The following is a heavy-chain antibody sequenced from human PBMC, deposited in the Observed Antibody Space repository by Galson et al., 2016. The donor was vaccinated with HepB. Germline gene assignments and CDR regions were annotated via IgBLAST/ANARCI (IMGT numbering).Heavy chain of an antibody. D-gene: IGHD6-13*01. CDR2: INPRSGVT. CDR3: AKEVGYRNTWYPFDY. J-gene: IGHJ4*02. V-gene: IGHV1-2*06. Sequence: SGYIFTDYYMHWVRLAPGQGLEWMGRINPRSGVTSYAQEFEGRVTMTRDTSITTFYMDLSGLRSDDTAVYYCAKEVGYRNTWYPFDYWGQGSLVTVSS. CDR1: GYIFTDYY.